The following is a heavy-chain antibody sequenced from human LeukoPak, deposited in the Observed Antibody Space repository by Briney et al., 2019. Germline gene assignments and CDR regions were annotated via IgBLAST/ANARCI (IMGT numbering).Heavy chain of an antibody. V-gene: IGHV3-48*03. CDR3: ARSPDDYGDYYWYFDL. CDR1: GFTFSSYA. CDR2: ISSSGSTI. Sequence: GGSLRLSCAASGFTFSSYAMSWVRQAPGKGLEWVSYISSSGSTIYYADSVKGRFTISRDNAKNSLSLQMNSLRAEDTAVYYCARSPDDYGDYYWYFDLWGRGTLVTVSS. J-gene: IGHJ2*01. D-gene: IGHD4-17*01.